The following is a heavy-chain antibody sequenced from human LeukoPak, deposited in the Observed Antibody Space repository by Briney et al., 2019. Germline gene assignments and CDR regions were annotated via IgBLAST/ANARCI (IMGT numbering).Heavy chain of an antibody. CDR3: ARELEAGIAAAGTTFDP. J-gene: IGHJ5*02. CDR2: IYYSGRT. D-gene: IGHD6-13*01. V-gene: IGHV4-31*03. CDR1: GGSISSGGYY. Sequence: SETLSLTCTVSGGSISSGGYYWSWIRQHPGKGLEWIGYIYYSGRTYYNPSLKGRVTISVDTSKNQFSLKLSSVTAADTAVYYCARELEAGIAAAGTTFDPWGQGTLVTVSS.